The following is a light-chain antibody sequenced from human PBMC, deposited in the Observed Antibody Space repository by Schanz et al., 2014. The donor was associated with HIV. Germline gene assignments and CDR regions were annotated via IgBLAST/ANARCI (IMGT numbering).Light chain of an antibody. V-gene: IGLV1-40*01. Sequence: QSVLTQPPSVSGAPGQRVTISCTGSSSNIGSVYDVHWYQQLPGTAPKLLIYGNSNRPSGVPDRFSGSKSGTSASLAITGLQAEDEADYYCCSYTSSNTLLFGEGTKLTVL. CDR3: CSYTSSNTLL. CDR2: GNS. J-gene: IGLJ2*01. CDR1: SSNIGSVYD.